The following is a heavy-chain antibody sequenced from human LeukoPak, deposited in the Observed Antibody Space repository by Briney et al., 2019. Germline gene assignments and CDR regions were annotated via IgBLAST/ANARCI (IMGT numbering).Heavy chain of an antibody. CDR2: IYHSGST. D-gene: IGHD1-26*01. Sequence: PSETLSLTCAVSGGSISSGGYSWSWIRQPPGKGLEWIGYIYHSGSTYYNPSLKSRVTISVDRSKNQFSLKLSSVTAADTAVYYCARVVKVGDYDAFDIWGQGTMVTVSS. CDR1: GGSISSGGYS. CDR3: ARVVKVGDYDAFDI. J-gene: IGHJ3*02. V-gene: IGHV4-30-2*01.